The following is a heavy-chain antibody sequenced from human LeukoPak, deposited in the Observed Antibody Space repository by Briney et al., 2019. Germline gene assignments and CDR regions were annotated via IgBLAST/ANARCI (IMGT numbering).Heavy chain of an antibody. J-gene: IGHJ4*02. Sequence: ASVKVSCKASGYTFTSYDINWVRQATGQGLEWMGWIDPNSGGTNYAQKFQGRVTITRDTSINTAYMELSRLRSDDTALYYCARVIIFGVVVPDYWGQGTLVTVSS. CDR3: ARVIIFGVVVPDY. CDR1: GYTFTSYD. CDR2: IDPNSGGT. V-gene: IGHV1-2*02. D-gene: IGHD3-3*01.